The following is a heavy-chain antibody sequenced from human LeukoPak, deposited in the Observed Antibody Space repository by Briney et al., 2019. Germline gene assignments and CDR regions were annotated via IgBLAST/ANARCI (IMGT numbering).Heavy chain of an antibody. CDR2: IYSDNT. V-gene: IGHV3-53*01. CDR3: AKDLMTTVTTIDY. CDR1: EFTVSSNS. Sequence: HPGGSLRLSCTASEFTVSSNSMSWVRQAPGKGLEWVSFIYSDNTHYSDSVKGRFTISRDNSKNTLYLQMNSLRAEDTAVYYCAKDLMTTVTTIDYWGQGTLVTVSS. D-gene: IGHD4-17*01. J-gene: IGHJ4*02.